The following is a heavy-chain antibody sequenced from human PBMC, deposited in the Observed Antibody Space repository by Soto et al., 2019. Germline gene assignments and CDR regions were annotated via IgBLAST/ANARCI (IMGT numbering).Heavy chain of an antibody. CDR1: GGTFSSFA. CDR2: IIPIYETP. V-gene: IGHV1-69*06. Sequence: QGQVVQSGAEVKKPGSSVKVSCKASGGTFSSFAVSWVRQAPGQGLEWMGGIIPIYETPNYAQKFQDRVTITADKSKSIVYMELNSLRSEDTAVYYCARSDFWSGPYGMDVWGQGTTVTVSS. CDR3: ARSDFWSGPYGMDV. D-gene: IGHD3-3*01. J-gene: IGHJ6*02.